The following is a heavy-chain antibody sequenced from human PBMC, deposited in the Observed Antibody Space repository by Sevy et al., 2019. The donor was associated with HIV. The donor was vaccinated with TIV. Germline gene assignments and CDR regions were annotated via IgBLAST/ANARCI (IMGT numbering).Heavy chain of an antibody. CDR2: ISWDAKKT. J-gene: IGHJ4*02. Sequence: GGSLRLSCAASGFTFDDYTMHWVRQVPGKGLEGVSLISWDAKKTDYADSVEGRFTVSRDNRKNSLYLQMNSLRREDTPLYCCAKDRPGYSGFDHWGKGTLVTVSS. CDR1: GFTFDDYT. D-gene: IGHD3-10*01. V-gene: IGHV3-43*01. CDR3: AKDRPGYSGFDH.